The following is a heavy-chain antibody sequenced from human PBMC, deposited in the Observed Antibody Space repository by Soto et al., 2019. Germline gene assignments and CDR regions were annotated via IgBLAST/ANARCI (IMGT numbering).Heavy chain of an antibody. CDR3: ARGVRGRYGMDV. V-gene: IGHV1-69*13. CDR2: IIPIFGTA. J-gene: IGHJ6*02. CDR1: GGTFSSYA. Sequence: SVKVSFKASGGTFSSYAISWVRQAPGQGLEWMGGIIPIFGTANYAQKFQGRVTITADESTSTAYMELSSLRSEDTAVYYCARGVRGRYGMDVWGQGTTVTVS. D-gene: IGHD3-16*01.